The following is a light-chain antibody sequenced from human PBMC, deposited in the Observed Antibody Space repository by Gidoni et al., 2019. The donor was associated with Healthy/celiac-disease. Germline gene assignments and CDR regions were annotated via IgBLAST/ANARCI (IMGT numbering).Light chain of an antibody. CDR3: QQYGGSPLFT. CDR2: GAS. Sequence: EIVLTQSPCTLSLSPGERATLSCRASQSVSSSYLAWYQQKPGQAPRLLIYGASSRATGIPDRFSGSGSGTDFILTISRLEPEDFAVYFCQQYGGSPLFTFGPGTNVDIK. CDR1: QSVSSSY. V-gene: IGKV3-20*01. J-gene: IGKJ3*01.